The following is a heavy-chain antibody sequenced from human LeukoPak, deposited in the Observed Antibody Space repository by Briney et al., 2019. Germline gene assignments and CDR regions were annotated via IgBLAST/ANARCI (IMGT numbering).Heavy chain of an antibody. V-gene: IGHV4-31*03. Sequence: SETLSLTCTVSGGSISSGGYYWSWIRQHPGKGLEWIGYNYYSGSTYYNPSLKSRVTISVDTSKNQFSLKLSSVTAADTAVYYCARDRGRDGYNLDYWGQGTLVTVSS. CDR3: ARDRGRDGYNLDY. CDR2: NYYSGST. D-gene: IGHD5-24*01. CDR1: GGSISSGGYY. J-gene: IGHJ4*02.